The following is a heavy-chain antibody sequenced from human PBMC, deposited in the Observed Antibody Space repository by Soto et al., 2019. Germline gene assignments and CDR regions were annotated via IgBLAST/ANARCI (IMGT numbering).Heavy chain of an antibody. CDR1: GFTFSSYG. CDR2: IWYDGSNK. Sequence: GGSLRLSCAASGFTFSSYGMSWVRQAPGKGLEWVAVIWYDGSNKYYADYVKGRFTISRDNSKNTLYLQMNSLRAEDTAVYYCARDLGYYGSGSYFYSVDGMDVWGQGTTVTVS. D-gene: IGHD3-10*01. CDR3: ARDLGYYGSGSYFYSVDGMDV. V-gene: IGHV3-33*08. J-gene: IGHJ6*02.